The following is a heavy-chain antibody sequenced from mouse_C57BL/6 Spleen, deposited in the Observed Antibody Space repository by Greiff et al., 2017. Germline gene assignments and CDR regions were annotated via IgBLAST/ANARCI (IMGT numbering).Heavy chain of an antibody. D-gene: IGHD1-1*01. CDR2: ISSGSSTI. CDR1: GFTFSDYG. Sequence: EVQVVESGGGLVKPGGSLKLSCAASGFTFSDYGMHWVRQAPEKGLEWVAYISSGSSTIYYADTVKGRFTISRDNANNTLFLQMTSLRSEDTAMYYCARLYYGSSLYYAMDYWGQGTSVTVSS. CDR3: ARLYYGSSLYYAMDY. V-gene: IGHV5-17*01. J-gene: IGHJ4*01.